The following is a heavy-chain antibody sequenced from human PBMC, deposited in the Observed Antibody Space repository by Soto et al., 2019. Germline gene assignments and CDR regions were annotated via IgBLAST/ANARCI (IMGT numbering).Heavy chain of an antibody. CDR1: GFTFSSFG. D-gene: IGHD6-19*01. Sequence: QVQLVESGGGVVQPGRSLRLSCAASGFTFSSFGMHWVRQAPGKGLEWVTFISYDGSNEYYADSVKGRFTVSRDNAKNTLYLQMNSLRPEDTAVYYCAKVFGLEVAAIDCWGQGSLVTVSS. CDR3: AKVFGLEVAAIDC. V-gene: IGHV3-30*18. CDR2: ISYDGSNE. J-gene: IGHJ4*02.